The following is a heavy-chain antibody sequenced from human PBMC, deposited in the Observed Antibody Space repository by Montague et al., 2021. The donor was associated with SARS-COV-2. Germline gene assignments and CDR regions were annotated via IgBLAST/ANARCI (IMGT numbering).Heavy chain of an antibody. CDR3: SRAQNTCLIANCVNYFDV. J-gene: IGHJ4*02. CDR2: IYYTGST. D-gene: IGHD1-1*01. CDR1: GGSMRSYF. Sequence: SETLSLTCTVSGGSMRSYFWSWIRQPPGKGLEWIGYIYYTGSTKYNPSLKSRVTMSLDRPTNRFSLRLSSVTAAATAMYYCSRAQNTCLIANCVNYFDVWGLGAQVTVSS. V-gene: IGHV4-59*01.